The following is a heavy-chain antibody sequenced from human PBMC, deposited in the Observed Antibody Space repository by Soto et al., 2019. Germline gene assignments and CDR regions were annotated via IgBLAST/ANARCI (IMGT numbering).Heavy chain of an antibody. CDR3: AKSPCSGNNTSCYPRYGFAV. V-gene: IGHV3-23*01. CDR2: ISGSDGST. J-gene: IGHJ6*02. D-gene: IGHD2-2*01. CDR1: GFTFSTYA. Sequence: EVQLLDSGGGLVQPGGSLRLSCTASGFTFSTYAMNWVRPAPGTGLEWVSSISGSDGSTYYADSVKGRFTISRDNSKNTLYLQMNCLSAKGSAIYYCAKSPCSGNNTSCYPRYGFAVWNQGTTITVTS.